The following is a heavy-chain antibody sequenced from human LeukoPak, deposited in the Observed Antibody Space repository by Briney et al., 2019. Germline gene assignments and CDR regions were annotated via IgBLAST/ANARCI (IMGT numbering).Heavy chain of an antibody. CDR1: GFTFSSYG. CDR2: IWYDGSNK. J-gene: IGHJ6*02. D-gene: IGHD1-26*01. V-gene: IGHV3-33*06. CDR3: ANSAGGSYPSYYYYGMDV. Sequence: GGSLRLSCAASGFTFSSYGMHWVRQAPGKGLEWVAVIWYDGSNKYYADSVKGRFTISRDNSKNTLYLQMNSLRAEDTAVYYCANSAGGSYPSYYYYGMDVWGQGTTVTVSS.